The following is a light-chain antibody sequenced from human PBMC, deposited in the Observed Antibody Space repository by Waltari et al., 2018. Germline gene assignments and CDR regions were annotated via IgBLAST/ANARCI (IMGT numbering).Light chain of an antibody. CDR1: SSDVGGYNS. V-gene: IGLV2-14*01. CDR2: EVS. CDR3: SSYRSSTTRV. Sequence: QSALTQPASVSGSPGQSITISCTGTSSDVGGYNSVSWYQQHPGKAPKLMIYEVSNRPSGGSDRFSGSKAGTTASLTISGLQAEDEADYYCSSYRSSTTRVFGTGTKVTVL. J-gene: IGLJ1*01.